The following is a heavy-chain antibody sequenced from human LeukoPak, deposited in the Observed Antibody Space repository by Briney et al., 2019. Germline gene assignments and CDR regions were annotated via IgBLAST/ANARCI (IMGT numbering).Heavy chain of an antibody. V-gene: IGHV1-2*02. D-gene: IGHD2-2*01. CDR3: ARGYQLLSKFDY. Sequence: ASVKVSCKASGYTFTGYYMHWVRQAPGQGLEWMGWINPNSGGTNYAQKFQGRVTMTRDTSINTAYMELSRLRSDDTAVYYCARGYQLLSKFDYWGQGTLVTVYS. CDR1: GYTFTGYY. CDR2: INPNSGGT. J-gene: IGHJ4*02.